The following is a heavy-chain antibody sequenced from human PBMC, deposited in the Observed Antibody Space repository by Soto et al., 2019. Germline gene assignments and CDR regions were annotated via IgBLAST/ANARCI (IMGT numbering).Heavy chain of an antibody. V-gene: IGHV3-23*01. CDR2: ISDSGDST. CDR1: GFIFNNYG. CDR3: VKDLYRSSTMPCLDH. J-gene: IGHJ4*02. Sequence: GGSLRLSCKASGFIFNNYGMSWVRQAPGKGLEWVSGISDSGDSTYYADSMRGRFTISRDNSKNTLYLQMNSPRPEDTAMYYCVKDLYRSSTMPCLDHWGQGALVTVSS. D-gene: IGHD2-2*01.